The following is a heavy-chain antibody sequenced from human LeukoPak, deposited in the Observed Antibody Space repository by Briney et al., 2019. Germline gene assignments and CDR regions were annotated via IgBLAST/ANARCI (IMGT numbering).Heavy chain of an antibody. D-gene: IGHD2-15*01. CDR2: ISGSSGST. Sequence: GGSLRLSCAASGFTFTSYAMSWVRQAPGQGLEWVSGISGSSGSTNYADPVKDRFTITRDNSTNTPYLQMNSLSAEDTAVYYCAKETVVVVGATPDAFDIWGQGTMVTVSS. CDR1: GFTFTSYA. V-gene: IGHV3-23*01. J-gene: IGHJ3*02. CDR3: AKETVVVVGATPDAFDI.